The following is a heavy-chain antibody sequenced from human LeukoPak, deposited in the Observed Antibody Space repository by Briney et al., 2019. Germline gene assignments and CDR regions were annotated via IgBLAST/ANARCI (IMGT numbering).Heavy chain of an antibody. CDR2: INPHSGGT. J-gene: IGHJ4*02. CDR1: GYTFTGYY. CDR3: ARAHLSGRQLRYFDWLLSPGAFDY. V-gene: IGHV1-2*04. D-gene: IGHD3-9*01. Sequence: ASVTVSCKACGYTFTGYYMHWVRQAPGHGVEWVGCINPHSGGTHYAQKFQGWVTMTRDTSIITAYMEMSRLRSNDRAVYYCARAHLSGRQLRYFDWLLSPGAFDYWGQGTLVTVSS.